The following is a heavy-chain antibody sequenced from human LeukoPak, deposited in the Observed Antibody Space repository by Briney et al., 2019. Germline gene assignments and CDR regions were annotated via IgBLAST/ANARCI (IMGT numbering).Heavy chain of an antibody. CDR2: INPSGGST. Sequence: ASVKVSCKASGYTFTSYYMHWLRQAPGQGLEWMGIINPSGGSTSYAQKFQGRVTMTRDTSTSTVYMELSSLRSEDTAVYYCARVLGYDSSGYYPYYFDYWGQGTLVTVSS. CDR3: ARVLGYDSSGYYPYYFDY. D-gene: IGHD3-22*01. CDR1: GYTFTSYY. J-gene: IGHJ4*02. V-gene: IGHV1-46*01.